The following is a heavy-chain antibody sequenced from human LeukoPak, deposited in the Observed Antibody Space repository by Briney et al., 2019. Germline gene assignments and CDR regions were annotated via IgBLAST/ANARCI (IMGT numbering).Heavy chain of an antibody. CDR2: VSGTGTST. Sequence: GGSLRLSCKASGFTFHNYAMTCVRQAPGKGLDWVSTVSGTGTSTFYADSVKVRATISRDNSKNMLYLQMSSLRAEDTAMYYCAKGYYDSHRGFFEYWGLGTLVTVSS. J-gene: IGHJ4*02. D-gene: IGHD3-3*01. CDR3: AKGYYDSHRGFFEY. V-gene: IGHV3-23*01. CDR1: GFTFHNYA.